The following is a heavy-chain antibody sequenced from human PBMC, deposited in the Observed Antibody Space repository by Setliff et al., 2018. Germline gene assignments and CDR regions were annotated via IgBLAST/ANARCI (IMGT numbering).Heavy chain of an antibody. J-gene: IGHJ5*02. Sequence: GSLRLSCVTSGFTFSTYWMHWVRQAPGQGLVWVARISTDGSSITYADSVKGRFTISRDNARNTLYLQMNSLTAEDTAVYYCARVGSKPQLGWFDPWGQGTLVTVS. D-gene: IGHD1-26*01. CDR1: GFTFSTYW. CDR2: ISTDGSSI. V-gene: IGHV3-74*03. CDR3: ARVGSKPQLGWFDP.